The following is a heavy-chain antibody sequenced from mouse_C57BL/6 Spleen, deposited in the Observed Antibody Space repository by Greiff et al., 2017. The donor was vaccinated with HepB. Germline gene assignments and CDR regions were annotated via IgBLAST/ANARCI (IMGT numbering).Heavy chain of an antibody. CDR1: GYTFTDYE. CDR3: TRGNWEADY. V-gene: IGHV1-15*01. Sequence: QVHVKQSGAELVRPGASVTLSCKASGYTFTDYEMHWVKQTPVHGLEWIGAIDPETGGTAYNQKFKGKAILTADKSSSTAYMELRSLTSEDSAVYYCTRGNWEADYWGQGTTLTVSS. CDR2: IDPETGGT. J-gene: IGHJ2*01. D-gene: IGHD4-1*01.